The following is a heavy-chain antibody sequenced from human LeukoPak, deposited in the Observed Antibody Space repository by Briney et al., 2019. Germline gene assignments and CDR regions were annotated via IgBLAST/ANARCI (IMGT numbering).Heavy chain of an antibody. J-gene: IGHJ4*02. CDR1: GFTFSSYA. D-gene: IGHD3-3*01. V-gene: IGHV3-48*03. Sequence: GGSLRLSCAASGFTFSSYAMSWVRQAPGKGLEWVSYISSSGSTIYYADSVKGRFTISRDNAKNSLYLQMNSLRAEDTAVYYCARQNDFWSGYPTFDYWGQGTLVTVSS. CDR2: ISSSGSTI. CDR3: ARQNDFWSGYPTFDY.